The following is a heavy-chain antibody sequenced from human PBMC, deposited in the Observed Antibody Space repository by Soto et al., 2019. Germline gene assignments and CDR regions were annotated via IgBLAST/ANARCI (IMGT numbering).Heavy chain of an antibody. Sequence: GGSLRLSCAASGFTFSSYAMSWVRQAPGKGLEWVSAISGSGGSTYYADSVKGRFTISRDNSKNTLYLQMNSLRAEDTAVYYCAKDSIHHPNRDYGAFDIWGQGTMVTVSS. CDR1: GFTFSSYA. CDR3: AKDSIHHPNRDYGAFDI. D-gene: IGHD3-10*01. V-gene: IGHV3-23*01. CDR2: ISGSGGST. J-gene: IGHJ3*02.